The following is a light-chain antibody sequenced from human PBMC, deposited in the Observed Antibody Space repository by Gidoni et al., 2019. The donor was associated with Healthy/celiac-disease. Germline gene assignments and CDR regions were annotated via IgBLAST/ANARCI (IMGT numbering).Light chain of an antibody. V-gene: IGKV1-5*01. CDR3: QQYNSYST. CDR2: DAS. J-gene: IGKJ3*01. Sequence: DIHMTQSPSSLSASVGDRVTLTCRASQSISSWLAWYQQKPGKAPKLLIYDASSLESGVPSRFSGSGSGTEFTLTISSLQPDYFATYYCQQYNSYSTFGPGTKVDIK. CDR1: QSISSW.